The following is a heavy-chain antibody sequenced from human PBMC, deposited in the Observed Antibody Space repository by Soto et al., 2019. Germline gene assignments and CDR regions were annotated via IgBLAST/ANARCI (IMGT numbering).Heavy chain of an antibody. CDR3: ARADPSIVRYYYYGMDV. D-gene: IGHD2-15*01. CDR1: GGSISRYY. Sequence: SETLSLPCTVSGGSISRYYWSWIRQPAGKGLEWIGRIYTSGSTNYNPSLKSRVTMSVDTSKNQFSLKLSSVTAADTAVYCCARADPSIVRYYYYGMDVWGQGTTVTGSS. CDR2: IYTSGST. V-gene: IGHV4-4*07. J-gene: IGHJ6*02.